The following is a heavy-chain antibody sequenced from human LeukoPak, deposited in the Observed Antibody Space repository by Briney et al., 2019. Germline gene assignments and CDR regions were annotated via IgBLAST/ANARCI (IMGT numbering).Heavy chain of an antibody. D-gene: IGHD3-10*01. V-gene: IGHV3-48*03. CDR3: ARDVIAMVRGAKIDY. Sequence: GGSLRLSCAASGFTFSSYEMNWVRQAPGKGLEWVSYISSSGSTIYYADSVKSRFTISRDNAKNSLYLQMNSLRAEDTAVYYCARDVIAMVRGAKIDYWGQGTLVTVSS. J-gene: IGHJ4*02. CDR1: GFTFSSYE. CDR2: ISSSGSTI.